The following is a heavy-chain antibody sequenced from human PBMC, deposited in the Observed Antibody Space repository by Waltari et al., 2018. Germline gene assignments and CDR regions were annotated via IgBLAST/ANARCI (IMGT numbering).Heavy chain of an antibody. V-gene: IGHV3-30*01. J-gene: IGHJ4*02. CDR1: GFTFSSYA. CDR2: ISYDGSNK. CDR3: HSSSAGY. Sequence: QVQLVESGGGVVQPGRSLRLSCAASGFTFSSYAMHWVRQAPGKGLEWVAVISYDGSNKYYADSVKGRFTISRDKSKNTLYLQMNSLRAEDTAVYYSHSSSAGYWGQGTLVTVSS. D-gene: IGHD6-6*01.